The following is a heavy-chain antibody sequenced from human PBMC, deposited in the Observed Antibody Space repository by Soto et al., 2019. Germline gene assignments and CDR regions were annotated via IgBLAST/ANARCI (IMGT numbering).Heavy chain of an antibody. Sequence: VGPLRLSCAASGFTFSNAWMSWVRQAPGKGLEWVGRIKSKTDGGTTDYAAPVKGRFTISRDDSKNTLYLQMNSLKTEDTAVYYCTTHPSSYYYILTGANWFDPCGQGTLVTVSS. V-gene: IGHV3-15*01. CDR1: GFTFSNAW. J-gene: IGHJ5*02. D-gene: IGHD3-9*01. CDR3: TTHPSSYYYILTGANWFDP. CDR2: IKSKTDGGTT.